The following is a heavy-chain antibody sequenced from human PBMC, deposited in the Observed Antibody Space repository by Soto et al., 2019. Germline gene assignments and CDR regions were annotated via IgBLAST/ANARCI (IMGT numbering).Heavy chain of an antibody. CDR1: GGSLSRSINY. D-gene: IGHD6-13*01. CDR3: VRDGAATGSVYLDY. CDR2: IYYNGNT. J-gene: IGHJ4*02. V-gene: IGHV4-39*02. Sequence: SETLSLTCIVSGGSLSRSINYWGWIRQPPGKGLEWIGSIYYNGNTFYNPSLESRVTISRDTSKNQSSLRLTSVTAADTAVYYCVRDGAATGSVYLDYWGQGTLVTVSS.